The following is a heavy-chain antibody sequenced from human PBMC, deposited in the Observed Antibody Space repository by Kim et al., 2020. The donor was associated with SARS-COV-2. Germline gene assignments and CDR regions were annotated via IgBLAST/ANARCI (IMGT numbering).Heavy chain of an antibody. Sequence: SETLSLTCTVSGGSISSGGYYWSWIRQHPGKGLEWIGYIYYSGSTYYNPSLKSRVTISVDTSKNQFSLKLSSVTAADTAVYYCARAGGYRDYYYYYGMDVWGQGTTVTVSS. V-gene: IGHV4-31*03. CDR1: GGSISSGGYY. D-gene: IGHD3-22*01. CDR3: ARAGGYRDYYYYYGMDV. CDR2: IYYSGST. J-gene: IGHJ6*02.